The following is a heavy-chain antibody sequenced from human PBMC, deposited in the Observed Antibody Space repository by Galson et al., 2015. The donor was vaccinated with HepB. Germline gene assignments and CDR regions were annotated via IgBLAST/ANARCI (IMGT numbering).Heavy chain of an antibody. CDR1: GFTFDNYA. J-gene: IGHJ5*02. CDR3: AREFGIVPAALGLKNWFDP. D-gene: IGHD2-2*01. CDR2: AAYHGGND. V-gene: IGHV3-30-3*01. Sequence: SLRLSCAASGFTFDNYAMHWIRQAPGEGLEWVAVAAYHGGNDHYADSVRGRFTMSRDNSKNTVYLQMNNLTTADTAVYYCAREFGIVPAALGLKNWFDPWGQGTRVTVSS.